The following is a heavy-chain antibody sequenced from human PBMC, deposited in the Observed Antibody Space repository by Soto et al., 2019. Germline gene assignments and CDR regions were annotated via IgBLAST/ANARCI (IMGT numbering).Heavy chain of an antibody. J-gene: IGHJ5*01. CDR2: IIPILGIA. V-gene: IGHV1-69*02. D-gene: IGHD2-15*01. CDR3: ARCLPLVVAAGGNWFDS. Sequence: SVKVSCKASGGTFSSYTISWVRQAPGQGLEWMGRIIPILGIANYAQKFQGRVTITADKSTSTAYMELSSLRSEDTAVYYCARCLPLVVAAGGNWFDSCGQGTLVIVSS. CDR1: GGTFSSYT.